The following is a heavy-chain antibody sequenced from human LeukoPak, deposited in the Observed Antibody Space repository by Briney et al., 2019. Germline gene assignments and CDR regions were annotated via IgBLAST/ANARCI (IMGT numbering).Heavy chain of an antibody. CDR1: GFTFSSYW. J-gene: IGHJ4*02. D-gene: IGHD3-9*01. CDR3: ARVKSYDILTGYSYSKRWYYFDY. CDR2: IKLDGSEK. V-gene: IGHV3-7*01. Sequence: PGGSLRLSCAASGFTFSSYWMSWVRQAPGKGLEWVAYIKLDGSEKYYVDSVKGRFTISRDNAKNSLSLQMNSLRAEDTAVYYCARVKSYDILTGYSYSKRWYYFDYWGQGTLVTVSS.